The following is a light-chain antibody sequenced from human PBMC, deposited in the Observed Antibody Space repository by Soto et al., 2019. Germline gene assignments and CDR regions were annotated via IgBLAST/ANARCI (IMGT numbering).Light chain of an antibody. CDR3: AAWDASLNVYV. CDR2: SYD. Sequence: QSVLTPPPSASGTPGQRVTISRSTSNSNIGGNNVNWYQQVPGTAPQHRIYSYDQRPSGVPDRFSGSKSGTSASLAISGLQSEDEADYYGAAWDASLNVYVFGTGTRVTV. J-gene: IGLJ1*01. V-gene: IGLV1-44*01. CDR1: NSNIGGNN.